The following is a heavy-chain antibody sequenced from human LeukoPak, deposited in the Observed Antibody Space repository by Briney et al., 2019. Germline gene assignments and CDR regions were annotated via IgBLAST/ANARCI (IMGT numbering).Heavy chain of an antibody. CDR2: TYYRSKWFN. CDR1: GDSVSINSAA. D-gene: IGHD1-26*01. CDR3: ARAPYSGSYYSSAYYGLDV. Sequence: SQTLSLTCAISGDSVSINSAAWNWIRQSPSRGLEWLGSTYYRSKWFNDYEPSMKSRLTINADTSKNQFSLQLNSMTPDDTAVYYCARAPYSGSYYSSAYYGLDVWGQGTTVTVSS. J-gene: IGHJ6*02. V-gene: IGHV6-1*01.